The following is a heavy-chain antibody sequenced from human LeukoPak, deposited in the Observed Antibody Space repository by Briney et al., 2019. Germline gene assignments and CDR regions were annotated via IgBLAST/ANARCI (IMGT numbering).Heavy chain of an antibody. CDR3: ARDSRNGYSYGLIGY. CDR2: INPNSGGT. CDR1: GYTFTGYY. D-gene: IGHD5-18*01. Sequence: ASVKVSCKASGYTFTGYYMHWVRQAPGQGLEWMGWINPNSGGTNYAQKFQGRVTMTRDTSISTAYMELSRLRSDDTAVYYCARDSRNGYSYGLIGYWGQGTLVTVSS. V-gene: IGHV1-2*02. J-gene: IGHJ4*02.